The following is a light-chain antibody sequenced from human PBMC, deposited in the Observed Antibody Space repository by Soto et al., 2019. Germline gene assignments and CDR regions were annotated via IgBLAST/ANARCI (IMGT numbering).Light chain of an antibody. V-gene: IGLV2-11*01. CDR3: CSYAGSYTWV. CDR1: SSDIGAYNY. CDR2: DVN. J-gene: IGLJ3*02. Sequence: QSVLTQPPSASGSPGQSVTISCTGTSSDIGAYNYVSWYRQYPDKAPKLMIDDVNKRPSGVPDRFSGSRSGNTASLTISGLQAEDEADYYCCSYAGSYTWVFGGGTKVTVL.